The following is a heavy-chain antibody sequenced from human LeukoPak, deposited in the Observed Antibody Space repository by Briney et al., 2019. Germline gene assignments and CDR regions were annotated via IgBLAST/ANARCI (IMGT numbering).Heavy chain of an antibody. CDR1: GGSISSGSYY. D-gene: IGHD3-22*01. V-gene: IGHV4-61*02. J-gene: IGHJ4*02. CDR3: ARVGASGYPLNQ. CDR2: IYTSGST. Sequence: SETLSLTCTVSGGSISSGSYYWSWIRQPAGKGLEWIGRIYTSGSTNYNPSLKSRVTISVDTSKNQFSLKLSSVTAADTAVYYCARVGASGYPLNQWGQGTLVTVSS.